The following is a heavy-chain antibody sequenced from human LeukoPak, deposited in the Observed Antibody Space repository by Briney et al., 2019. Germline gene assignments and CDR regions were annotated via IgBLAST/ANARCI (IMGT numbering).Heavy chain of an antibody. J-gene: IGHJ5*02. V-gene: IGHV4-39*07. CDR3: ARVIVVVVAAMGFDP. Sequence: SETLSFTCIVSGGSISSSSFFWVWVRQPPGKGLEWIGSIYYSGSIYSSGSTNYNPSLKSRVTISVDKSKNQFSLKLSSVTAADTAVYYCARVIVVVVAAMGFDPWGQGTLVTVSS. CDR2: IYYSGSIYSSGST. CDR1: GGSISSSSFF. D-gene: IGHD2-15*01.